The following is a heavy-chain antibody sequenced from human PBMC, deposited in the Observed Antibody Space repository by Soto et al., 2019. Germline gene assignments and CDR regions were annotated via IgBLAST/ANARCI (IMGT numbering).Heavy chain of an antibody. CDR1: GGSISNYY. CDR2: IYSSGST. J-gene: IGHJ4*02. D-gene: IGHD3-10*01. CDR3: ARVLWFGQLIY. Sequence: SETLSLTCTVSGGSISNYYWNWIRQSPGKGLEWIGYIYSSGSTHYNPSLQNRVTISIDTSKNQVSLKVNSVTAADTAVYYCARVLWFGQLIYWGQGTLVTSPQ. V-gene: IGHV4-59*01.